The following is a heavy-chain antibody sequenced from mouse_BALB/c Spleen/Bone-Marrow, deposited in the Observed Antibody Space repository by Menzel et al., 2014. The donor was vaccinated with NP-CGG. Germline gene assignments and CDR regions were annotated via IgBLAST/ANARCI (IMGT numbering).Heavy chain of an antibody. CDR3: ASATTATYYAMDY. D-gene: IGHD1-2*01. Sequence: VQLQQSGAELVKPGASVKLSCTASGFNIKDTYMHWVKQRPEQGLEWIGRIDPANGNTKYDPKFQGKATITTDTSSNTAYLQVSSLTSEDTAVYDCASATTATYYAMDYWGQGTSVTVSS. CDR1: GFNIKDTY. J-gene: IGHJ4*01. V-gene: IGHV14-3*02. CDR2: IDPANGNT.